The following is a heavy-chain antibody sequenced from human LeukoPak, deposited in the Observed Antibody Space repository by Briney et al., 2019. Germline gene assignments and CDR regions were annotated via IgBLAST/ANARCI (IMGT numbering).Heavy chain of an antibody. D-gene: IGHD5-12*01. V-gene: IGHV3-21*01. J-gene: IGHJ4*02. CDR1: SSTFSSYS. CDR2: ISSSSSYI. CDR3: ARAFSGYDWPDY. Sequence: GGSLRLSCAASSSTFSSYSMNWVRQAPGKGLEWVSSISSSSSYIYYADSVKGRFTISRDNAKNSLYLQMNSLRAEDTAVYYCARAFSGYDWPDYWGQGTLVTVSS.